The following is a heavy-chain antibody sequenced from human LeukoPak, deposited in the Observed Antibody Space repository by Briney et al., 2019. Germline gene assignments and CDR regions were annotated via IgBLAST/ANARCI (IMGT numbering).Heavy chain of an antibody. V-gene: IGHV4-59*01. Sequence: PSETLSLTCTVSGGSISTYYWTWIRQPPGKGLEWIGYIYYSGSTNYNPSLKSRVTISVDTSKNQFSLKLSSVTAADTAVYYCARSMPDHTRLFDYWGQGTLVTVSS. CDR3: ARSMPDHTRLFDY. D-gene: IGHD1-1*01. CDR1: GGSISTYY. CDR2: IYYSGST. J-gene: IGHJ4*02.